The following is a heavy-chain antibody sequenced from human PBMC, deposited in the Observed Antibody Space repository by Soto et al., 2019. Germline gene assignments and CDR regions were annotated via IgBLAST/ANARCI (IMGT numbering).Heavy chain of an antibody. Sequence: ASVKVSCKASGGTFSSYAISWVRQAPGQGLEWMGGIIPIFGTANYAQKFQGRVTITADESTSTAYMELSSLRSEDTAVYYCARVHSSSWYEAAEFDYWGQGTLVTVSS. CDR2: IIPIFGTA. D-gene: IGHD6-13*01. V-gene: IGHV1-69*13. CDR1: GGTFSSYA. J-gene: IGHJ4*02. CDR3: ARVHSSSWYEAAEFDY.